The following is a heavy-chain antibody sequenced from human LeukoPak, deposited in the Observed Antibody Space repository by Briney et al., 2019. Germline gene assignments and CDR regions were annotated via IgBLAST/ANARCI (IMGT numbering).Heavy chain of an antibody. V-gene: IGHV3-21*01. CDR1: GFTFSSYS. Sequence: GGSLRLSCAASGFTFSSYSMNWVRQAPGKGLEWVSSISSSSSYIYYADSVKGRFTISRDNAKNSLYLQMNSLRAEDTAVYYCARDGWIRLWAYEKDAFDIWGQGTMVTVSS. CDR2: ISSSSSYI. J-gene: IGHJ3*02. D-gene: IGHD5-18*01. CDR3: ARDGWIRLWAYEKDAFDI.